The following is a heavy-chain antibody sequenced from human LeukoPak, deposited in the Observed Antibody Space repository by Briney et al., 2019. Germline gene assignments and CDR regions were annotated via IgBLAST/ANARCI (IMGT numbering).Heavy chain of an antibody. D-gene: IGHD5-18*01. V-gene: IGHV3-30-3*02. CDR3: AKTGYSYDGAFDI. CDR2: ISYDGSNK. Sequence: PGGSLRLSCAASGFTFSSYAMHWVRQAPGKGLEWVAVISYDGSNKYYADSVKGRFTISRDNSKNTLYLQMNSLRAEDTAVYYCAKTGYSYDGAFDIWGQGTMVTVSS. J-gene: IGHJ3*02. CDR1: GFTFSSYA.